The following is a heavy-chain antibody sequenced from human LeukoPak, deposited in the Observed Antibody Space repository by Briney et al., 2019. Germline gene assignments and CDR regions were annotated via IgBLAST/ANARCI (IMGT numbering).Heavy chain of an antibody. Sequence: SETLSLTCAVSGGSISSGDYYWSWIRQPPGKGLEWIGYIYYSGSTYYNPSLKSRVTISVDTSKNQFSLKLSSVTAADTAVYYCARDGYYDSSDNYWGQGTLVTVSS. CDR2: IYYSGST. J-gene: IGHJ4*02. D-gene: IGHD3-22*01. CDR1: GGSISSGDYY. CDR3: ARDGYYDSSDNY. V-gene: IGHV4-30-4*08.